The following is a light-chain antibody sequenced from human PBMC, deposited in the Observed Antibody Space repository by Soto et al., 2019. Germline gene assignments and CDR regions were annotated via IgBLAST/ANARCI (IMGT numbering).Light chain of an antibody. V-gene: IGKV1-33*01. CDR1: QDISYY. CDR3: PQYDNLPIT. J-gene: IGKJ4*01. Sequence: DIQMTQSQSSLSASVGDRVTITCQARQDISYYLNWYQQNPGKAPKLLTYDASNLETGVPPRFSGGGSGTDFTSTISSLQPEDIATHYCPQYDNLPITFGVGTKVEIK. CDR2: DAS.